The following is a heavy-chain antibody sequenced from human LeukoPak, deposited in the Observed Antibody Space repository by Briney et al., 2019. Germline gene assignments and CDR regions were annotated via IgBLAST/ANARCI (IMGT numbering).Heavy chain of an antibody. CDR2: MNPDSGNT. V-gene: IGHV1-8*01. CDR3: ARVDYQLLDSGNWFDP. CDR1: GYTFTSYD. J-gene: IGHJ5*02. Sequence: ASVKVSCKATGYTFTSYDINWVRQATGQGLEWMGWMNPDSGNTGYAQKFQGRVTMTRNTSITTAYMELSSLRSEDTAVYYCARVDYQLLDSGNWFDPWGQGTLVTVSS. D-gene: IGHD2-2*01.